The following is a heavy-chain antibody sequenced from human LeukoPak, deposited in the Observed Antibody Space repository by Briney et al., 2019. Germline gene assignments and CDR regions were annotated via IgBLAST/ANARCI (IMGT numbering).Heavy chain of an antibody. CDR2: IIPIFGTA. J-gene: IGHJ2*01. V-gene: IGHV1-69*05. Sequence: ASVKVSCKASGGTFSSYAISWVRQAPGQGLEWMGGIIPIFGTANYAQKFQGRVTVTTDESTSTAYMELSSLRSEDTAVYYCARSGCGGDCYSYWYFDLWGRGTLVTVSS. D-gene: IGHD2-21*02. CDR3: ARSGCGGDCYSYWYFDL. CDR1: GGTFSSYA.